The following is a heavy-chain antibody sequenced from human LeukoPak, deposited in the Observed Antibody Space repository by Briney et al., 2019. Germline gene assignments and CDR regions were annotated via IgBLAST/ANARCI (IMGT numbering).Heavy chain of an antibody. CDR1: GYTFTSYG. CDR2: IIPIFGTA. CDR3: ARDTTVTTRSPGY. Sequence: SVKVACKASGYTFTSYGISWVRQAPGQGLEWMGGIIPIFGTANYAQKIQGRVTITADKSTSTAYMELSSLRSEDTAVYYCARDTTVTTRSPGYWGQGTLVTVSS. V-gene: IGHV1-69*06. D-gene: IGHD4-17*01. J-gene: IGHJ4*02.